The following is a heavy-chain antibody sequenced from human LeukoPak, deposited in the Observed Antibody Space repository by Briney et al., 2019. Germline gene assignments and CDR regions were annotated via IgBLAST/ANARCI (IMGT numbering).Heavy chain of an antibody. J-gene: IGHJ4*02. CDR1: GGSISSYY. V-gene: IGHV4-59*01. D-gene: IGHD5-12*01. CDR2: IYYSGST. CDR3: ARVRSGYDCFDY. Sequence: SETLSLTCTVSGGSISSYYWSWIRQPPGKGLEWIGYIYYSGSTNYNPSLKGRVTISVDTSKNQFSLKLSSVTAADTAVYYCARVRSGYDCFDYWGQGTLVTVSS.